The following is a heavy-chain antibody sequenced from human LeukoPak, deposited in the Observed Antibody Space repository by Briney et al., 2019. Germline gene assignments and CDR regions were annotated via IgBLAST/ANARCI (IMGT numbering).Heavy chain of an antibody. CDR1: GYTFTSYD. D-gene: IGHD6-13*01. Sequence: VASVKVSCKASGYTFTSYDINWVRQATGQGLEWMGWMNPNSGNTGYAQKFQGRVTMTRNTSISTAYMELSSLRSEDTAVYYCARRWYGQLTFDPWGQGTLVTVSS. V-gene: IGHV1-8*01. CDR3: ARRWYGQLTFDP. J-gene: IGHJ5*02. CDR2: MNPNSGNT.